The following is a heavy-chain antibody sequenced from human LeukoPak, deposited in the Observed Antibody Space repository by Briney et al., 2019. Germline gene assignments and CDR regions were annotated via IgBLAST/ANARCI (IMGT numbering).Heavy chain of an antibody. CDR1: GFTFSDYY. V-gene: IGHV4-39*01. D-gene: IGHD3-22*01. CDR3: ARHVYYYDSSGYFDY. CDR2: IYYSGST. Sequence: GSLGISCAASGFTFSDYYMSWICQTPGKGLEWIGNIYYSGSTYYNPSLKSRVTISVDTAKTQFSLKLSSVTAADTAVYYCARHVYYYDSSGYFDYWGQGTLVTVSS. J-gene: IGHJ4*02.